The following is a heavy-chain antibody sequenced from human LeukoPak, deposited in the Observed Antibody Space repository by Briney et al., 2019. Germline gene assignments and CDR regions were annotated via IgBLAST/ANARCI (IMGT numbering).Heavy chain of an antibody. Sequence: GGSLRLSCAASGFTFSSYAMSWVRQAPGKGLEWVSAMSGSGGSTYYADSVKGRFTISRDNSKNTLYLQMNSLRAEDTAVYYCAKDPDYGDYPAGFYFDYWGQGTLVTVSS. CDR3: AKDPDYGDYPAGFYFDY. V-gene: IGHV3-23*01. CDR1: GFTFSSYA. CDR2: MSGSGGST. D-gene: IGHD4-17*01. J-gene: IGHJ4*02.